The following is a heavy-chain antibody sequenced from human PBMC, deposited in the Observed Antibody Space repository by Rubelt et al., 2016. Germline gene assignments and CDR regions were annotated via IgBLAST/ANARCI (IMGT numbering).Heavy chain of an antibody. V-gene: IGHV3-74*02. J-gene: IGHJ3*02. Sequence: EVQLLESGGGLVQPGGSLRLSCAASGFTLSSYWMHWVRQAPGKGLVWVSRINSDGSITSYADSVKGRFTISRDNSKNRLYLQMNSLRAEDTAMYYWAKAKEFDMWGQGTMVTVSS. D-gene: IGHD3-10*01. CDR2: INSDGSIT. CDR3: AKAKEFDM. CDR1: GFTLSSYW.